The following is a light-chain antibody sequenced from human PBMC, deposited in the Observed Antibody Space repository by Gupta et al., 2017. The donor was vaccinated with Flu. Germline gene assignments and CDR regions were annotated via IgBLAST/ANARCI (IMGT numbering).Light chain of an antibody. CDR3: QSAVTRGSYLVL. V-gene: IGLV3-25*02. Sequence: SYELTQPPSVSVSPGQTASITCSGDALAKQHGYWYQHKPGQAPLLVIYKDDERPSGIPERFSGSSSGTTVTLTISGVQAADEADYYCQSAVTRGSYLVLLGGGTELTVL. CDR1: ALAKQH. CDR2: KDD. J-gene: IGLJ2*01.